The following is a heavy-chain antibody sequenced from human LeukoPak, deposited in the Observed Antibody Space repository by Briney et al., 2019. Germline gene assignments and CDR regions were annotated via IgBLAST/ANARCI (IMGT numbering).Heavy chain of an antibody. CDR3: ARVGGYCTNGVCYNWFDP. CDR1: GDSISSSMYY. D-gene: IGHD2-8*01. CDR2: ILYSGST. Sequence: SETLSLTCTVSGDSISSSMYYWGWIRQSPGGGLEWIGNILYSGSTYYSPSLNSRVTISVDTSKNQFSLKLSSVTAADTAVYYCARVGGYCTNGVCYNWFDPWGQGTLVTVSS. J-gene: IGHJ5*02. V-gene: IGHV4-39*07.